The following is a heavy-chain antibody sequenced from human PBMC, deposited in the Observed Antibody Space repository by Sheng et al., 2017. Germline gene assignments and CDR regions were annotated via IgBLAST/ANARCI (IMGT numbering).Heavy chain of an antibody. CDR2: INWDGSDT. V-gene: IGHV3-43D*04. CDR3: IKDLRTHFYGMDV. J-gene: IGHJ6*02. CDR1: GFTFDDFG. Sequence: EVQLVESGGSVVQPGGSLRLSCAASGFTFDDFGMHWVRQVPGKGLEWVSFINWDGSDTYYGDSVKGRFTVSRDNRKSSLSLQMLGLRPEDTAFYYCIKDLRTHFYGMDVWGRGTPSSSP.